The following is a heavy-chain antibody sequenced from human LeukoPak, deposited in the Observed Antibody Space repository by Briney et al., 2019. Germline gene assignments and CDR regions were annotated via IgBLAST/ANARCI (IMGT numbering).Heavy chain of an antibody. CDR3: AREYRGSRRSDAFDI. J-gene: IGHJ3*02. CDR2: IYSSGST. Sequence: PGGSLRLSCAAAGFTVSSNYRSWVRQAPGKGLEWVAVIYSSGSTYYADSVKGRFTISRDNSKNTLYLQMNSLRAEDTAVYYCAREYRGSRRSDAFDIWGQGTMVTVSS. V-gene: IGHV3-53*01. D-gene: IGHD3-10*01. CDR1: GFTVSSNY.